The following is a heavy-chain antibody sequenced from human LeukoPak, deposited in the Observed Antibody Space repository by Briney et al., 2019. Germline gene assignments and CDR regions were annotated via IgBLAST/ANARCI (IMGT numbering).Heavy chain of an antibody. CDR1: GGPISSYY. V-gene: IGHV4-59*01. J-gene: IGHJ4*02. D-gene: IGHD2-2*01. CDR3: ARGSTSYYFDY. Sequence: SETLSLTCTVSGGPISSYYWSWIRQPPGKGLEWSGYIYYSGSTNYNPSLKSRVTISVDTSKNQFSLKLSSVTAADTAVYYSARGSTSYYFDYWGQGTLVTVSS. CDR2: IYYSGST.